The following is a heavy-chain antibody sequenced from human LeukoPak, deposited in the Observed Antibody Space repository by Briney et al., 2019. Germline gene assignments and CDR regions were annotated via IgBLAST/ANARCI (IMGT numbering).Heavy chain of an antibody. Sequence: SGRSLRLSCAASGFTFSSYGMHWVRQAPGKGLEWVAFIRYDGSNKYYADSVKGRFTISRDNSKNTLYLQMNSLRAEDTAVYYYTTPLSYWGQGTLVTVSS. CDR1: GFTFSSYG. J-gene: IGHJ4*02. CDR2: IRYDGSNK. CDR3: TTPLSY. V-gene: IGHV3-30*02.